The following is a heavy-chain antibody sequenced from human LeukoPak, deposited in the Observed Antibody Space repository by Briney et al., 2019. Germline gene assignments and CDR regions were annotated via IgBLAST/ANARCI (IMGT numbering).Heavy chain of an antibody. CDR1: AYTFTSYD. Sequence: ASVKVSCKASAYTFTSYDINWVRQATGQGLEWMGWMNPNSGNTGYAQKFQGRVTITRNTSISTAYMELSRLRSDDTAVYYCARGLGIAIVSPADEDYWGQGTLVTVSS. V-gene: IGHV1-8*03. CDR2: MNPNSGNT. D-gene: IGHD2-21*01. CDR3: ARGLGIAIVSPADEDY. J-gene: IGHJ4*02.